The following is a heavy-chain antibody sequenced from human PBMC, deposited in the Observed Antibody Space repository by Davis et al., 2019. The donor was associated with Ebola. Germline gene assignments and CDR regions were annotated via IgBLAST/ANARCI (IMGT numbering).Heavy chain of an antibody. J-gene: IGHJ4*02. CDR1: GFTFSSYA. CDR3: ARGDGYNFFYQ. D-gene: IGHD5-24*01. CDR2: ISGSGGST. Sequence: GESLKISCAASGFTFSSYAMSWVRQAPGKGLEWVSAISGSGGSTYYADSVKGRFTISRDNSKKTLYLQMNSLRVEDTAVYFCARGDGYNFFYQWGQGTLVTVSS. V-gene: IGHV3-23*01.